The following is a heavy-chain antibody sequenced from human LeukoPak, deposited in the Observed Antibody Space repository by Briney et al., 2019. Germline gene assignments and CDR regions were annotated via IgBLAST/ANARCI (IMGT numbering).Heavy chain of an antibody. J-gene: IGHJ2*01. V-gene: IGHV3-53*01. CDR2: IYSGGST. CDR1: GFTVSSNY. Sequence: PGGSLRLSCAASGFTVSSNYMSWVRQAPGKGLEWVSFIYSGGSTYYADSVKGRFTISRDNSKNTLYLQMNSLRAEDTAVYYCARGGYSYGNYYWYSDLWGRGTLVTVSS. D-gene: IGHD5-18*01. CDR3: ARGGYSYGNYYWYSDL.